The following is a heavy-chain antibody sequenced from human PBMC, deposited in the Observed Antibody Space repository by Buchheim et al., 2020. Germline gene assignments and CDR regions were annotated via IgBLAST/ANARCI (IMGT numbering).Heavy chain of an antibody. V-gene: IGHV3-30-3*01. Sequence: QVQLVESGGGVVQPGRSLRLSCAASGFTFSNYAMYWVRQAPGKGLEWVAALSSDGDSKFHADSVKGRFTISRDNSENTLYLQMNSLRVEDTALYYCARGNSIGLIRGSFDSWGQGTL. CDR3: ARGNSIGLIRGSFDS. CDR2: LSSDGDSK. D-gene: IGHD3-22*01. CDR1: GFTFSNYA. J-gene: IGHJ4*02.